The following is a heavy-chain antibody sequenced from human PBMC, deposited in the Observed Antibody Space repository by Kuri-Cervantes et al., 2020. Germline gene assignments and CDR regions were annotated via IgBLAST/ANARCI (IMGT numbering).Heavy chain of an antibody. CDR1: GYTFTSYY. V-gene: IGHV1-46*01. J-gene: IGHJ5*02. CDR2: INPSGGST. CDR3: ARDHGFWSGYYMVDP. D-gene: IGHD3-3*01. Sequence: ASVKVSCKASGYTFTSYYMHWVRQAPGQGLEWMGIINPSGGSTSYAQKFQGRVTMTRDTSTSTVYMELSSLRPEDTAVYYCARDHGFWSGYYMVDPWGQGTLVTVSS.